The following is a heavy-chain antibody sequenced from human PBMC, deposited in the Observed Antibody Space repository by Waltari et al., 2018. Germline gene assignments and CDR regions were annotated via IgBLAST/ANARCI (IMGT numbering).Heavy chain of an antibody. CDR3: ATPFGMRN. J-gene: IGHJ4*02. V-gene: IGHV1-24*01. Sequence: HVQLVQSGAEVKKPGASVKVSCTVSVYTLTELYMHWVRQATGKRLEWMGGFDPEDGETIYAQKFQGRVTMTEDTSTDTDYMELSSLRSEDTAVHYCATPFGMRNWGQGTLVTVSS. CDR2: FDPEDGET. D-gene: IGHD3-10*01. CDR1: VYTLTELY.